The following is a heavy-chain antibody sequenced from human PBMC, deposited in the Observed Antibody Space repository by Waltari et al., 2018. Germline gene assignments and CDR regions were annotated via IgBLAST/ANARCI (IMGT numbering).Heavy chain of an antibody. V-gene: IGHV3-23*01. CDR2: FVGRDCKT. CDR3: AKDWEWDPNDDGY. CDR1: GFTFSSYA. D-gene: IGHD1-26*01. Sequence: EVQLLESGGGLVQPGGSLRLSCAASGFTFSSYAMSWVRQAPGKGREWWSAFVGRDCKTHYADSGQGRVNISKDNAKNTLYLQMNSLRAEDTAVYYCAKDWEWDPNDDGYWGQGTLVTVSS. J-gene: IGHJ4*02.